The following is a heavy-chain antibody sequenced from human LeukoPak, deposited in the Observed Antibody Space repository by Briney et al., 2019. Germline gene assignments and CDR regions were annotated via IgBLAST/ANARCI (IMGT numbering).Heavy chain of an antibody. CDR2: INHSGST. D-gene: IGHD2-2*01. Sequence: GSLRLSCAASGFSFRSYPMSWIRQPPGKGLEWIGEINHSGSTNYNPSLKSRVTISVDTSKNQFSLKLSSVTAADTAVYYCARGNQLLFRYWFDPWGQGTLVTVSS. CDR3: ARGNQLLFRYWFDP. CDR1: GFSFRSYP. J-gene: IGHJ5*02. V-gene: IGHV4-34*01.